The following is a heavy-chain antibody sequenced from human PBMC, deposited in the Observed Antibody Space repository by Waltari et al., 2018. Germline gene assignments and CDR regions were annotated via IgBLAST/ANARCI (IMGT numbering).Heavy chain of an antibody. CDR1: GFNFYYYA. Sequence: QVLESGGGLGQPGGSLRLSCAASGFNFYYYAVSWVRQAPGKGLEWCATGESRGGRTYLADSVKGRFTISRDNSKNMVFLQIDSLRPDDTTVYYCARTIVKWFGDYWGQGIQVTVSS. V-gene: IGHV3-23*01. CDR3: ARTIVKWFGDY. D-gene: IGHD3-10*01. CDR2: GESRGGRT. J-gene: IGHJ4*02.